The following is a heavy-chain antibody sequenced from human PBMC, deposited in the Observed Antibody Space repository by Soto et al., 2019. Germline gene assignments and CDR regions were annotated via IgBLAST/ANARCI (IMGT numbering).Heavy chain of an antibody. CDR3: ASGVDCSGGSCYHHYYYYYGMDV. V-gene: IGHV3-21*01. J-gene: IGHJ6*02. Sequence: GGSLRLSCAASGFTFSSYSMNWVRQAPGKGLEWVSSISSSSSYIYYADPVKGRFTISRDNAKNSLYLQMNSLRAEDTAVYYCASGVDCSGGSCYHHYYYYYGMDVWGQGTTVTVSS. CDR2: ISSSSSYI. D-gene: IGHD2-15*01. CDR1: GFTFSSYS.